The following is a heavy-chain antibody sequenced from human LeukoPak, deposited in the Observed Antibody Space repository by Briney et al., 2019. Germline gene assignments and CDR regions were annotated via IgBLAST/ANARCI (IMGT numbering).Heavy chain of an antibody. CDR1: GGSISSGLHY. CDR2: FYISGST. CDR3: ARDRNGNFDY. D-gene: IGHD1-14*01. V-gene: IGHV4-61*02. Sequence: PSQTLSLTCTVSGGSISSGLHYWSWIRQSAGKGLEWIGRFYISGSTDYNPALKSRVTISVDTSRNQISLRLTSVTAADTAVYYCARDRNGNFDYWGQGTLVTVSS. J-gene: IGHJ4*02.